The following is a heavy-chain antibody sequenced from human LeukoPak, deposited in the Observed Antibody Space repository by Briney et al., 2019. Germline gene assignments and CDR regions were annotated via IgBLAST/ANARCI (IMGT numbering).Heavy chain of an antibody. J-gene: IGHJ4*02. V-gene: IGHV3-23*01. Sequence: GGSLRLSCAASGFAFSSYAMTWVRQAPGKGLEWVSGIGSGSGGRTYYADSVKGRFSISRDNSRDTLNLQMNSLRAEDPAIYYCVQSTAWYRSSWYLIYWGQGILVTVSS. CDR2: IGSGSGGRT. CDR3: VQSTAWYRSSWYLIY. CDR1: GFAFSSYA. D-gene: IGHD6-13*01.